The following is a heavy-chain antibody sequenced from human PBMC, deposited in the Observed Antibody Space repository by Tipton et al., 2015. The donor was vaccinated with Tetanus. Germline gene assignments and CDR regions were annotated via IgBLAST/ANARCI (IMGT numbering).Heavy chain of an antibody. D-gene: IGHD2-21*01. V-gene: IGHV1-18*04. CDR3: ASWAGGGDLGY. J-gene: IGHJ4*02. CDR1: GYTFTSYG. Sequence: QMQLVQSGAEVKKPGASVKVSCKASGYTFTSYGISWVRQAPGQGLEWMGWISAYNGNTNYAQKLQGRVTMTTDTSPSTAYMELRGLRADDRAGDYGASWAGGGDLGYWGQGTLVTVSS. CDR2: ISAYNGNT.